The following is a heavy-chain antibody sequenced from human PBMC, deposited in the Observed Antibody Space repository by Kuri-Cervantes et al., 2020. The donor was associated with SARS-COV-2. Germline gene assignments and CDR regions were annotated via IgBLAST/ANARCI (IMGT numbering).Heavy chain of an antibody. D-gene: IGHD3-22*01. J-gene: IGHJ4*02. V-gene: IGHV4-39*01. CDR2: IYYSGSI. CDR3: ARQDTYYYDSSGPFDY. Sequence: SETLSLTCTVSGGSISSSSYYWGWIRQPPGKGLEWIGSIYYSGSIYYNPSLKSRVTISVDTSKNQFSLKLSSVTAADTAVYYCARQDTYYYDSSGPFDYWGQGALVTVSS. CDR1: GGSISSSSYY.